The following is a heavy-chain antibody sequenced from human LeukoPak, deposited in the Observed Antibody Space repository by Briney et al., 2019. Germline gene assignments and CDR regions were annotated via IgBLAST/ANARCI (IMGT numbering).Heavy chain of an antibody. D-gene: IGHD3-22*01. CDR2: INPNSGGT. Sequence: GASAKVSCKASGYTFTGYYMHWVRQAPGQGLEWMGWINPNSGGTNYAQKFQGRVTMTRDTSISTAYMELSRLRSDDTAVYYCARDLPYYDSSGYSNDYWGQGTLVTVSS. CDR1: GYTFTGYY. J-gene: IGHJ4*02. V-gene: IGHV1-2*02. CDR3: ARDLPYYDSSGYSNDY.